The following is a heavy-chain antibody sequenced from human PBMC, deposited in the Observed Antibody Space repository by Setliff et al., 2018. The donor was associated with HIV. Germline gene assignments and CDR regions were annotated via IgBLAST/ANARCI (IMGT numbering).Heavy chain of an antibody. CDR2: MSPNSGAT. J-gene: IGHJ6*04. CDR3: ASGKGVRGVIIRGGLDV. D-gene: IGHD3-10*01. V-gene: IGHV1-8*01. CDR1: GHPFSNYD. Sequence: ASVKVSCKTSGHPFSNYDIIWVRRATGQGLEWMGWMSPNSGATGYAQKFKDRFIMTRDTSISTAYMELSSLTSEDTAVYYCASGKGVRGVIIRGGLDVWGKGTTVTVSS.